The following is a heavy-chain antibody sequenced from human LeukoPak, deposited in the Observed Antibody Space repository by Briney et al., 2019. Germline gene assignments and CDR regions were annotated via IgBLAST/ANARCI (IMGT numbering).Heavy chain of an antibody. J-gene: IGHJ4*02. CDR3: ARDGDGYDLRTFDY. D-gene: IGHD5-12*01. CDR1: GFTFSSYG. CDR2: IWCDGSNK. V-gene: IGHV3-33*01. Sequence: PGRSLRLSCAASGFTFSSYGMHWVRQAPGKGLEWVAVIWCDGSNKYYADSVKGRFTISRDNSKNTLYLQMNSLRAEDTAAYYCARDGDGYDLRTFDYWGQGTLVTVSS.